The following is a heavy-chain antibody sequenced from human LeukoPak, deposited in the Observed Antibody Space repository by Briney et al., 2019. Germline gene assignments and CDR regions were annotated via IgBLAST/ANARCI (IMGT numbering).Heavy chain of an antibody. D-gene: IGHD3-3*01. V-gene: IGHV4-4*02. CDR2: IYHSGST. CDR1: GGSISSSNW. Sequence: SETLSLTCAVSGGSISSSNWWSWVRQPPGKGLEWIGEIYHSGSTNYNPSLKSRVTISVDKSKNQFSLKLSSVTAADTAVYYCARAESHTIFGVVFHSGGVDYWGQGTLVTVSS. J-gene: IGHJ4*02. CDR3: ARAESHTIFGVVFHSGGVDY.